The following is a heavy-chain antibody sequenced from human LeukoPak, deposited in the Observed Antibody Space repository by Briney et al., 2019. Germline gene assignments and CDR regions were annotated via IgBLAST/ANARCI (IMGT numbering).Heavy chain of an antibody. CDR2: IYPGDSDT. CDR3: ARQTAVVTLGAFDM. V-gene: IGHV5-51*01. CDR1: GYSFTSYW. Sequence: GESLQISCKGSGYSFTSYWIGWVRQLPGKGLEWMGIIYPGDSDTRYSPSFQGQVTISADKSITTAYLQWSSLKASDTAMYYCARQTAVVTLGAFDMWGQGTMVTVST. J-gene: IGHJ3*02. D-gene: IGHD4-23*01.